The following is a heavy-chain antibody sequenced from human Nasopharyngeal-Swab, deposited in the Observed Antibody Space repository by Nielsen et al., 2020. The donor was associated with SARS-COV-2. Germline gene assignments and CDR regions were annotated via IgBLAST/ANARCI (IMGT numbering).Heavy chain of an antibody. J-gene: IGHJ4*02. D-gene: IGHD3-16*01. V-gene: IGHV3-23*01. CDR2: ISVSGGNT. Sequence: GGSLRLSWAVSGFTFSAYALSWVRQAPGKGLEWVSGISVSGGNTYYADSVAGRFTISRDNSNNRLFLQINSLRAEDTAVYYCARASWGLSVFDRWGQGTLVTVSS. CDR3: ARASWGLSVFDR. CDR1: GFTFSAYA.